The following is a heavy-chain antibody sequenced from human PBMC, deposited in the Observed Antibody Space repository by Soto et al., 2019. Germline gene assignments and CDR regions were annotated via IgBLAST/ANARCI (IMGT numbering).Heavy chain of an antibody. J-gene: IGHJ3*02. CDR1: GYAFTSYY. CDR2: INPSGGST. V-gene: IGHV1-46*03. D-gene: IGHD2-15*01. Sequence: ASVKVSCKASGYAFTSYYMHWVRQAPGQGLEWMGIINPSGGSTSYAQKFQGRVTMTRDTSTSTVYMELSSLRSEDTAVYYCARVAVIAPDAFDIWGQGTMVTVSS. CDR3: ARVAVIAPDAFDI.